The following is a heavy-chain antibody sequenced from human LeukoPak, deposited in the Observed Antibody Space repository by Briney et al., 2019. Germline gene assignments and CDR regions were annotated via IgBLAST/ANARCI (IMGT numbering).Heavy chain of an antibody. CDR3: AREYSSSWYSPYYFDY. Sequence: SSVKVSCKASGSPYSTYSINWVRQAPGQGLEWMGGIIPIFGTANYAQKFQGRVTITTDESTSTAYMELSSLRSEDTAVYYCAREYSSSWYSPYYFDYWGQGTLVTVSS. J-gene: IGHJ4*02. CDR2: IIPIFGTA. CDR1: GSPYSTYS. D-gene: IGHD6-13*01. V-gene: IGHV1-69*05.